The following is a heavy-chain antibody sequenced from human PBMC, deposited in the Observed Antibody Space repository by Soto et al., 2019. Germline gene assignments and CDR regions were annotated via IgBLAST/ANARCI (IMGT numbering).Heavy chain of an antibody. V-gene: IGHV4-59*01. CDR1: GDSISSYY. CDR3: ARGTIPYYYYGMDV. Sequence: QVQLQESGPGLVKPSETLSLTCTVSGDSISSYYWTWIRQPPGEGLEWIGYIYDSGRTYYNPSLKRRVTRSVGTSKNQFARRLSSVSAAATAVYYCARGTIPYYYYGMDVWGQGATVTVSS. J-gene: IGHJ6*02. D-gene: IGHD3-10*01. CDR2: IYDSGRT.